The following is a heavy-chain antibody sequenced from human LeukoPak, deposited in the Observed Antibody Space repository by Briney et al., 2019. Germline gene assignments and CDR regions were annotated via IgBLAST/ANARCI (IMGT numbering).Heavy chain of an antibody. Sequence: GGSLRLSCAASGFTFINYAMSWVRQAPGKGLEWVSGITGSGGTTYYADSVKGQFTISRDNSKSTLYLQMNSLRAEDTAVYYCAKCNPLGGLSCESWGQGTLVTVSS. J-gene: IGHJ5*02. V-gene: IGHV3-23*01. CDR3: AKCNPLGGLSCES. CDR1: GFTFINYA. CDR2: ITGSGGTT. D-gene: IGHD3-16*01.